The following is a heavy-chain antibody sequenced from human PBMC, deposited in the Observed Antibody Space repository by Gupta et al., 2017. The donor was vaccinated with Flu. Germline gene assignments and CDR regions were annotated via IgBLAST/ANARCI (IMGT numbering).Heavy chain of an antibody. D-gene: IGHD4-17*01. V-gene: IGHV3-23*01. CDR1: GFPVSALG. CDR2: ISGGTT. J-gene: IGHJ1*01. Sequence: VRLLESGGDMAQPGGSLRLSCAASGFPVSALGMRWVRQAPGKGLEWVSTISGGTTYYSDSVKGRFTISKDTSKNTLFLQMNSLRAEDTAVYYCVKDAGYGEYAHWGQGTLLTVSS. CDR3: VKDAGYGEYAH.